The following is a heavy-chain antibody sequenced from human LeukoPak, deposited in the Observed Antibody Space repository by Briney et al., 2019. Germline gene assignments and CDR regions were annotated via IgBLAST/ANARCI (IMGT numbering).Heavy chain of an antibody. V-gene: IGHV4-30-2*01. CDR2: MYHSGTT. J-gene: IGHJ6*02. Sequence: SETLSLTCAVSGGSISSGGYSWSWIRQPPGKGLGWIAYMYHSGTTYYNPSLKSRVTISAGRSKNQFSLKLSSVTAADTAVYYCARSTTGFGLDYYYGIDVWGQGTTVTVSS. CDR3: ARSTTGFGLDYYYGIDV. D-gene: IGHD3-10*01. CDR1: GGSISSGGYS.